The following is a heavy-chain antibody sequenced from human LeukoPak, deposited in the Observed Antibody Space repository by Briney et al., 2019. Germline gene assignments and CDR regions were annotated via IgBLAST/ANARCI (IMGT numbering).Heavy chain of an antibody. J-gene: IGHJ6*02. V-gene: IGHV3-23*01. CDR2: ISGSGGST. Sequence: GGSLRLSCAASGFTFSSYATSWVRQAPGKGLEWVSAISGSGGSTYYADSVKGRFTISRDNSKNTLYLQMNSLRAEDTAVYYCARDRGYGDYGDNYYYGMDVWGQGTTVTVSS. CDR1: GFTFSSYA. CDR3: ARDRGYGDYGDNYYYGMDV. D-gene: IGHD4-17*01.